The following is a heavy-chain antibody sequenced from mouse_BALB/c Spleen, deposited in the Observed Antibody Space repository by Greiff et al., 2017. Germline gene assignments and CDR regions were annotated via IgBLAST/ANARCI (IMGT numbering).Heavy chain of an antibody. V-gene: IGHV2-6-7*01. J-gene: IGHJ4*01. CDR3: ARDLVYYGNYSRAMDY. CDR2: IWGDGST. CDR1: GFSLTGYG. Sequence: QVHVKQSGPGLVAPSQSLSITCTVSGFSLTGYGVNWVRQPPGKGLEWLGMIWGDGSTDYNSALKSRLSISKDNSKSQVFLKMNSMQTDDTARYYCARDLVYYGNYSRAMDYWGQGTSVTVSS. D-gene: IGHD2-1*01.